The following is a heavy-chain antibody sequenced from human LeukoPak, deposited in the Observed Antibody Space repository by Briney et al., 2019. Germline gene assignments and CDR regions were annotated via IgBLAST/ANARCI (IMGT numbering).Heavy chain of an antibody. CDR2: ISSSSSTI. V-gene: IGHV3-48*04. J-gene: IGHJ4*02. CDR3: ARDYGDYGGRKGKFDY. CDR1: GFTFSSYS. D-gene: IGHD4-17*01. Sequence: PGGSLRLSCAASGFTFSSYSMNWVRQAPGKGLEWVSYISSSSSTIYYADSVKGRFTISRDNAKNSLYLQMNSLRAEDTAVYYCARDYGDYGGRKGKFDYWGQGTLVTVSS.